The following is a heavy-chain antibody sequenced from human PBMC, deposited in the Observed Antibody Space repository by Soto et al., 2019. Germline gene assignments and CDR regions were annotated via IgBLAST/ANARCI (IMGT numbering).Heavy chain of an antibody. CDR1: GGCISSSSYD. CDR3: AVPAASVAGASGSYYYYGMDV. V-gene: IGHV4-39*01. D-gene: IGHD2-15*01. Sequence: ETLSLTCTDSGGCISSSSYDWGWIRQPPGKGLEWIGYIYYSGSPYYNPSLKSRVTISVDTSKNQFSLKLSSVTAADTAVYYCAVPAASVAGASGSYYYYGMDVWGQGTTVTVSS. J-gene: IGHJ6*02. CDR2: IYYSGSP.